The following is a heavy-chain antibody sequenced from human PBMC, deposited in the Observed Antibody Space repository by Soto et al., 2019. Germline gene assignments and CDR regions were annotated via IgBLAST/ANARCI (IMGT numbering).Heavy chain of an antibody. V-gene: IGHV2-5*02. J-gene: IGHJ6*02. CDR2: IYWDNDK. CDR1: GFSLNTGGLG. D-gene: IGHD2-21*02. Sequence: QITLKESGPTLVKPTQTLTLTCTFSGFSLNTGGLGVGWIRQPPGKALEWLALIYWDNDKRYSPSLMSRLTLNKDTSKNQVDLTMTNMDPVDAATYYCVHSRCGGDCLQSYSSHYYYGLDVWGQGTTVTVSS. CDR3: VHSRCGGDCLQSYSSHYYYGLDV.